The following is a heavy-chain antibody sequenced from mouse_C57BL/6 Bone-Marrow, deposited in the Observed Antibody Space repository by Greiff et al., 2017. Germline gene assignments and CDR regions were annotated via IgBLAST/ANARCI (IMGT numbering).Heavy chain of an antibody. CDR1: GYTFTSYW. V-gene: IGHV1-64*01. CDR2: IHPNSGST. J-gene: IGHJ3*01. CDR3: ARGDYYGSPWFAY. D-gene: IGHD1-1*01. Sequence: QVQLQQPGAELVKPGASVKLSCKASGYTFTSYWMHWVKQRPGQGLEWIGMIHPNSGSTNYNEKFKSKATLTVDKSSSKAYMQLSSLTSEDSAVYYCARGDYYGSPWFAYWGQGTLVTVSA.